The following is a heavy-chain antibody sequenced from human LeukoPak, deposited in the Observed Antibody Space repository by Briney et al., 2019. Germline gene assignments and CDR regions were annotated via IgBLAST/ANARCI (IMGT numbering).Heavy chain of an antibody. J-gene: IGHJ4*02. CDR2: ISSSSYYI. Sequence: GGSLRLSCEASGFTFSTYSMNWVRQAPGKGLEWVSSISSSSYYIYYADSVKGRFTISRDNAKNSLYLQMNSLRAEDTAVYYCASTIGSAGTQYWGQGTLVTVSS. V-gene: IGHV3-21*01. D-gene: IGHD6-13*01. CDR3: ASTIGSAGTQY. CDR1: GFTFSTYS.